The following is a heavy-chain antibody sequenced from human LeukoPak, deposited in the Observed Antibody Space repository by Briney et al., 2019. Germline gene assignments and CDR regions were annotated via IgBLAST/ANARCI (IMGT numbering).Heavy chain of an antibody. J-gene: IGHJ5*02. CDR3: ARDFPQFCSSTSCSYNWFDP. V-gene: IGHV3-11*01. CDR1: GFTFSDYY. Sequence: PGGSLRLSCAASGFTFSDYYMSWIRQAPGKGLEWVSCISSSGSTIYYADSVKGRFTISRDNAKNSLYLQMNSLRAEDTAVYYCARDFPQFCSSTSCSYNWFDPWGQGTLVTVSS. CDR2: ISSSGSTI. D-gene: IGHD2-2*01.